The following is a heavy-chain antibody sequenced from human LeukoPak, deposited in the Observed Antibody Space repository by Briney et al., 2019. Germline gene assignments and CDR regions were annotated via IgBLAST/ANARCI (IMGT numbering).Heavy chain of an antibody. V-gene: IGHV1-69*04. CDR2: ITPIIDSA. CDR1: GYTFTSYG. CDR3: TRVNLRGSQYNWFDP. J-gene: IGHJ5*02. D-gene: IGHD1-26*01. Sequence: SVKVSCKASGYTFTSYGISWVRQAPGQGLKWMGRITPIIDSAKYAQNFQDRVTITADTSTATIYMELSSLTFEDTAVYFCTRVNLRGSQYNWFDPWGQGTLVTVSS.